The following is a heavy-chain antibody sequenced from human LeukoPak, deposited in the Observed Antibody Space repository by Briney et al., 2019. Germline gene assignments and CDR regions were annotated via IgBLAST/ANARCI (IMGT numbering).Heavy chain of an antibody. CDR2: TSFDGSYK. J-gene: IGHJ4*02. Sequence: PGGSLRLSCAASGFTFSSYGMHWVRQAPGKGLEWVAMTSFDGSYKNCADSVKGRFTISRDNSKNRLYLQMNSLRAEDTAVYYCAKEFSGYLASFEYWGQGTLVTVSS. CDR1: GFTFSSYG. CDR3: AKEFSGYLASFEY. V-gene: IGHV3-30*18. D-gene: IGHD3-22*01.